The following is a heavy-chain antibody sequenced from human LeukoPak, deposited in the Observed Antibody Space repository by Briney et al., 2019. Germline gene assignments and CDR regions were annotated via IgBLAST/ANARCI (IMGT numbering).Heavy chain of an antibody. Sequence: GGSLRLSRAASGFTFSNAWMSWVRQAPGKGLEWVGRIKSKTDGGTTDYAAPVKGRFTISRDDSKNTLYLQMNSLKTEDTAVYYCTTSFPIWSYYYDSSGYRDYWGQGTLVTVSS. J-gene: IGHJ4*02. CDR2: IKSKTDGGTT. D-gene: IGHD3-22*01. CDR1: GFTFSNAW. CDR3: TTSFPIWSYYYDSSGYRDY. V-gene: IGHV3-15*01.